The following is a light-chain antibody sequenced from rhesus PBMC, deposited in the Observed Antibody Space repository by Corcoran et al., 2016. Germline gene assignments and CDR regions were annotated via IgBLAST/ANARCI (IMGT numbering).Light chain of an antibody. CDR2: KAY. CDR1: QSTRSW. J-gene: IGKJ3*01. Sequence: DIQMTQSPSSLSASVGDTVNIPCRGSQSTRSWSAWYQQKPGKAPKLLSYKAYSLQSGVPSRLSGSGYGTDFTLPIRSLPSEIFATYYCQQYSSSPFTFGPGTKLDIK. CDR3: QQYSSSPFT. V-gene: IGKV1-22*01.